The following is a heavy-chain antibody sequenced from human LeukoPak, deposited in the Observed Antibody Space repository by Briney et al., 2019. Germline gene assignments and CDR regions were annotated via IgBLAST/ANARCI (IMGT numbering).Heavy chain of an antibody. CDR1: GGSISSFF. V-gene: IGHV4-59*01. CDR3: ARGGCNSASCYRAPFDY. Sequence: SETLSLTCTVSGGSISSFFWSWIRQPPGKGLEWIGYIYDSGNINYNPSLKSRLTISIDTSKNQLSLKLSSVTAADTAVYYCARGGCNSASCYRAPFDYWGQGTLVTVSS. D-gene: IGHD2-2*02. J-gene: IGHJ4*02. CDR2: IYDSGNI.